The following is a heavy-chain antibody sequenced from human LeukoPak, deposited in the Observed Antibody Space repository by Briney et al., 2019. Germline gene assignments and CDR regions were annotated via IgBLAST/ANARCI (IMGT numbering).Heavy chain of an antibody. CDR3: ARRPLTGTYAFDY. Sequence: GESLRISCKGSGYSFTSYWIGWVRQMPGKGLEWMGIIYPGDSDTRYSPSFQGQVTISADKSISTAYLQWSSLKASDTAVYYCARRPLTGTYAFDYWGQGTLVTVSS. J-gene: IGHJ4*02. CDR2: IYPGDSDT. V-gene: IGHV5-51*01. CDR1: GYSFTSYW. D-gene: IGHD1-20*01.